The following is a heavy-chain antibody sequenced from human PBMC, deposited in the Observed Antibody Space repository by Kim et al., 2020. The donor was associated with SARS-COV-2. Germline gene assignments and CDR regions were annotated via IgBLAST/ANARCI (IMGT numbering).Heavy chain of an antibody. CDR2: TQYGGNA. J-gene: IGHJ4*02. D-gene: IGHD1-26*01. Sequence: SETLSLTCTVSGGSFSTYHWAWLRQPPGKGLEWIGHTQYGGNAIYKASLESRLTISLDTSKNQFSLRLATVTAADAALFYCARFAGEETSCSPSSYPLDSWGQGALVSVSS. CDR3: ARFAGEETSCSPSSYPLDS. CDR1: GGSFSTYH. V-gene: IGHV4-59*12.